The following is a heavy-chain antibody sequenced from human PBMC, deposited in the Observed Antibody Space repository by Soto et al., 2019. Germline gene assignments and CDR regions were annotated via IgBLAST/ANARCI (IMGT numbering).Heavy chain of an antibody. CDR3: ARYPTDSSGYYSTIPYYYYGMDV. CDR1: GGTFSSYA. V-gene: IGHV1-69*06. CDR2: IIPIFGTA. D-gene: IGHD3-22*01. J-gene: IGHJ6*02. Sequence: QVQLVQSGAEVKKPGSSVKVSCKASGGTFSSYAISWVRQAPGQGLEWMGGIIPIFGTANYAQKFQGRVTITADKSTSTAYMELSSLRSEDTAVYYCARYPTDSSGYYSTIPYYYYGMDVWGQGTTVTVSS.